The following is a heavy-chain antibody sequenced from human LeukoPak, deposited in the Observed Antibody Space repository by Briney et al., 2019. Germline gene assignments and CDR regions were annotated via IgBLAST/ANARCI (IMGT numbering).Heavy chain of an antibody. Sequence: KSSETLSLTCTVSGGSISSYYWSWIRQPPGKGLEWIGYIYYSGSTNYNPSLKSRVTISVDTSKNQFSLKLSSVTAADTAVYYCARGRGFGELLFDYWGQGTLVTVSS. CDR3: ARGRGFGELLFDY. CDR1: GGSISSYY. CDR2: IYYSGST. J-gene: IGHJ4*02. V-gene: IGHV4-59*01. D-gene: IGHD3-10*01.